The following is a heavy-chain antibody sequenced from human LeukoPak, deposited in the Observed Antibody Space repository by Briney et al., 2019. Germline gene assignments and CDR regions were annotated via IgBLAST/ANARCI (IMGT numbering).Heavy chain of an antibody. Sequence: GGSLRLSCAASGFTFSDHYMDWVRQAPGKGLEWVGRTRNKANSYTTEYAASVKGRFTISRDDSKNSLYLQMSSLKTEDTAVYYCARPTTVYDSSGSEGDAFDIWGQGTMVTVSS. D-gene: IGHD3-22*01. CDR2: TRNKANSYTT. J-gene: IGHJ3*02. CDR1: GFTFSDHY. V-gene: IGHV3-72*01. CDR3: ARPTTVYDSSGSEGDAFDI.